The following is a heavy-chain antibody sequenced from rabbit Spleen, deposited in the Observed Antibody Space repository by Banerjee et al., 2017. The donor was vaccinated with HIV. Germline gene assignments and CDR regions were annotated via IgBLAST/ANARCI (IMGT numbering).Heavy chain of an antibody. CDR2: IDAGEGNT. Sequence: QVKETGGGLVQPGGSLTLSCKASGFDFRRYYLSWVRQAPGKGLEWIGIIDAGEGNTDYASWVNGRFTISSDNAQNTVDLQMSGLTAADTATYFCARTGYGGYGYSTSGFNLWGPGTLVTVS. V-gene: IGHV1S7*01. J-gene: IGHJ4*01. CDR1: GFDFRRYY. D-gene: IGHD6-1*01. CDR3: ARTGYGGYGYSTSGFNL.